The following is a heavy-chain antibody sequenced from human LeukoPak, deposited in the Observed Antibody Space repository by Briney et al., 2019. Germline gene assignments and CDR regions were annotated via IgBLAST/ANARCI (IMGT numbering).Heavy chain of an antibody. J-gene: IGHJ4*02. D-gene: IGHD3-22*01. CDR3: TTDTYYDSSHYFDY. V-gene: IGHV3-15*01. Sequence: GGSLRLSCAASGFTFDNAWMSWVRQAPGKGPEWVGRIKSETNGGTTDNAAPVKGRFTISRDDSKNMLYLQMNSLKTEDTAVYYCTTDTYYDSSHYFDYWGQGTLVTVSS. CDR1: GFTFDNAW. CDR2: IKSETNGGTT.